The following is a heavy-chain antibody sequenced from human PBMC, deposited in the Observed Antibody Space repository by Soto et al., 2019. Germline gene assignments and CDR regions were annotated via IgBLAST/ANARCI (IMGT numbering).Heavy chain of an antibody. D-gene: IGHD5-12*01. CDR3: SRRKRSGYDFWYYGMDV. CDR2: MTSSNSYT. J-gene: IGHJ6*02. CDR1: GYSFTSCF. V-gene: IGHV5-10-1*01. Sequence: PGDPLKLSCKGSGYSFTSCFISLVRNVPGKGLEGVARMTSSNSYTNYTPSYQGHVTISADKSISTAYLQWMSLKASDTAMYYCSRRKRSGYDFWYYGMDVWGQGTTVTVSS.